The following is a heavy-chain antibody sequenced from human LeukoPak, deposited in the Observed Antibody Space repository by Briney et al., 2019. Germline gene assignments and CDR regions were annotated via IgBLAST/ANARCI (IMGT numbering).Heavy chain of an antibody. CDR1: GDSVSSDSAT. J-gene: IGHJ5*02. Sequence: SQTLSLTCAISGDSVSSDSATWNWIRQSPSRGLEWLGRTYYKSKWYNDYATSVIGRITINPDTSKNHFSLQLNSVTPEDTAVYYCARNFLFKGYNSRWYPRGFDPWGQGTLVTVSS. D-gene: IGHD6-13*01. V-gene: IGHV6-1*01. CDR2: TYYKSKWYN. CDR3: ARNFLFKGYNSRWYPRGFDP.